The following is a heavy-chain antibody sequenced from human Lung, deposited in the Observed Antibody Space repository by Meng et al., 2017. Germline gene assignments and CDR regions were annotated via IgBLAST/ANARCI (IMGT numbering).Heavy chain of an antibody. Sequence: QLVECGGDLVEPGGSLRFSCAACGFTFSNAWMSWVRQAPGKGLEWVGRIKSKTDGETAAYAAPVKGRFTISRDDSQNTLYLQMNSLKTEDTAVYYCQWLSTHPPDQWGQGTLVTVSS. CDR3: QWLSTHPPDQ. D-gene: IGHD3-22*01. CDR1: GFTFSNAW. CDR2: IKSKTDGETA. J-gene: IGHJ4*01. V-gene: IGHV3-15*01.